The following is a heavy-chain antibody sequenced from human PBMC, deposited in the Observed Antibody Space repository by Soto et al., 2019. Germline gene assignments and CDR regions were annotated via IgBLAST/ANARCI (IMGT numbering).Heavy chain of an antibody. V-gene: IGHV1-69*06. D-gene: IGHD4-17*01. CDR1: GGTFSSYA. J-gene: IGHJ6*02. CDR3: ARDLSTVTSRYYYYYYGMDV. Sequence: QVQLVQSGAEVKKPGSTVKVSCKASGGTFSSYAISWVRQAPGQGLEWMGGIIPIFGTANYAQKFQGRVTITADKSTSTAYMELSSLRSEDTAVYYCARDLSTVTSRYYYYYYGMDVWGQGTTVTVSS. CDR2: IIPIFGTA.